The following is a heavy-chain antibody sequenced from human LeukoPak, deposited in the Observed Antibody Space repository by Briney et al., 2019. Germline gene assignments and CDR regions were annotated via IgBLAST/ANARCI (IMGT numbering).Heavy chain of an antibody. V-gene: IGHV3-23*01. CDR1: GFTFSSYA. CDR2: MSGSGGTT. Sequence: GGSLGLSCAASGFTFSSYAMNWVRQAPEKGLEWVSAMSGSGGTTYYADSVKGRFTISRDNSKNTLYLQMNSPRAEDTAVYYCAKGVSSSSWSDFDYWGQGTLVTVSS. J-gene: IGHJ4*02. CDR3: AKGVSSSSWSDFDY. D-gene: IGHD6-13*01.